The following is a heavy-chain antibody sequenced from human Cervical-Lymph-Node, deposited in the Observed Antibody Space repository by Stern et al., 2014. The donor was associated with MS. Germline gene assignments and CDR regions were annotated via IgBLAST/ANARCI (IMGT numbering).Heavy chain of an antibody. Sequence: EVQLVESGGGLIQPGGSLRLSCAASGLTASSNYMSWARQAPGKGLEWVSVIYRDGRSYYEDSVKGRFTISRDNFKNTVNLQMNSLRAEDTAVYYCARDTGIAAGDNYYYGMDVWGQGTTVTVSS. J-gene: IGHJ6*02. V-gene: IGHV3-53*01. CDR3: ARDTGIAAGDNYYYGMDV. CDR2: IYRDGRS. CDR1: GLTASSNY. D-gene: IGHD6-13*01.